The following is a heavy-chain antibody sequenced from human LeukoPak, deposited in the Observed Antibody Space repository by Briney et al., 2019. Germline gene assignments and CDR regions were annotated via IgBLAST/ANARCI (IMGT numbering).Heavy chain of an antibody. CDR3: AKARLRYFDWLCFDY. J-gene: IGHJ4*02. CDR2: ISWNSGSI. Sequence: GGSLRLSCAASGFTFEDYAMHRVRQAPGKGLEWVSGISWNSGSIGYADSVKGRFTISRDNAKNSLYLQMNSLRAEDTALYYCAKARLRYFDWLCFDYWGQGTLVTVSS. V-gene: IGHV3-9*01. CDR1: GFTFEDYA. D-gene: IGHD3-9*01.